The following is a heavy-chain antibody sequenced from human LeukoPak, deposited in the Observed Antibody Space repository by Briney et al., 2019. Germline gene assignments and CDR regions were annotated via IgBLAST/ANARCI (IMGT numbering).Heavy chain of an antibody. CDR1: GFSISSGHY. V-gene: IGHV4-38-2*02. D-gene: IGHD5-18*01. CDR3: ARTFIRNGYSSYFDC. CDR2: VYQSGTT. J-gene: IGHJ4*02. Sequence: SETLSLTCTVSGFSISSGHYWGWVRQPPGAGLEWIGSVYQSGTTYYNPSHKSRVTTSVDMSKNQFSLRLRPVTAADTAVYYCARTFIRNGYSSYFDCWGQGTLVTVSS.